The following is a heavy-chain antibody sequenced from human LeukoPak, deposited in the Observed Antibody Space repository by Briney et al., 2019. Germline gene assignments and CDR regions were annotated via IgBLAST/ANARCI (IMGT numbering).Heavy chain of an antibody. Sequence: GGSLRLSCAASGITFSSYGMHWVRQAPGKGLEWVAVISYDGTNKYYADSVKGRFTISRGNSKNTLYLQMNSLRAEDTAVYYCARGLGIWYFDLWGRGTLVTVSS. J-gene: IGHJ2*01. CDR3: ARGLGIWYFDL. D-gene: IGHD7-27*01. V-gene: IGHV3-33*01. CDR1: GITFSSYG. CDR2: ISYDGTNK.